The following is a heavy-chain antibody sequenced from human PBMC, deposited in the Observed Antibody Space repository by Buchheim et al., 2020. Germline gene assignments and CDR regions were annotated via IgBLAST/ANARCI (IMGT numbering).Heavy chain of an antibody. J-gene: IGHJ4*02. D-gene: IGHD3-22*01. Sequence: EVQLLESGGGLVQPGGSLRLSCAASGFTFSTYSMTWVRQAPGKGLEWVSTFSGSGGNTYYADSVKGRFTISRDNSKNTLYLQMNSLRDEDTAVYYCAKDRFYDSSGYCYDDWGQGTL. V-gene: IGHV3-23*01. CDR2: FSGSGGNT. CDR1: GFTFSTYS. CDR3: AKDRFYDSSGYCYDD.